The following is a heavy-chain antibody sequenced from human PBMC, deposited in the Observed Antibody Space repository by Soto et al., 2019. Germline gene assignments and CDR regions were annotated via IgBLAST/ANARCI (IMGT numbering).Heavy chain of an antibody. V-gene: IGHV1-18*01. D-gene: IGHD7-27*01. Sequence: ASVKVSCKASGYTFTSYGISWVRQAPGQGLEWMGWISAYNGNTNYAQKLQGRVTMTTDTSTSTAYMELRSLRSDDTAVYYCARDRTTHTNCTGHFDYWGKGTLVTVSS. J-gene: IGHJ4*02. CDR3: ARDRTTHTNCTGHFDY. CDR1: GYTFTSYG. CDR2: ISAYNGNT.